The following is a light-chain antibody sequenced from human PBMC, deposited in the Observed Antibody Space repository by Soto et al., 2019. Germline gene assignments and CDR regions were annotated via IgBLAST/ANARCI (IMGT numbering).Light chain of an antibody. CDR1: QSVSSSY. J-gene: IGKJ5*01. Sequence: EIVLTQSPGTLSLSPGERATLSCRASQSVSSSYLAWYQQKPGQAPRLLIYGASIRSTGIPDRFSGSGSGTGFSLIIMRLEPEDFAVYYCQLYGSSPSMTFGKGTRLEIK. V-gene: IGKV3-20*01. CDR2: GAS. CDR3: QLYGSSPSMT.